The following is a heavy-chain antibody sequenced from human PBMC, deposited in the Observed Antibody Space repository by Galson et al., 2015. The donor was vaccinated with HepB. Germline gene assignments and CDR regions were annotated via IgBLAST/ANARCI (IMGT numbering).Heavy chain of an antibody. CDR2: IIPIFGTA. D-gene: IGHD5-24*01. CDR1: GGTFSSYA. CDR3: ARGSLAEMATIASFDY. V-gene: IGHV1-69*13. Sequence: SVKVSCKASGGTFSSYAISWVRQAPGQGLEWMGGIIPIFGTANYAQKFQGRVTITADESTSTAYMELSSLRSEDTAVYYCARGSLAEMATIASFDYWGQGTLVTVSS. J-gene: IGHJ4*02.